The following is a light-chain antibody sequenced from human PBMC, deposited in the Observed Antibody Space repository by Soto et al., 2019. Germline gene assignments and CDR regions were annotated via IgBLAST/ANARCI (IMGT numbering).Light chain of an antibody. Sequence: QSALTQPRSVSGSPGQSVTISCTGARSDVGGYRFVSWYQQHPDKAPKLMIYDVDKRPSGVPDRFSGSKSGNTASLTISGLQAEDEADYFYCSNAGGFTWVFGGGTKVTVL. CDR2: DVD. J-gene: IGLJ3*02. CDR1: RSDVGGYRF. CDR3: CSNAGGFTWV. V-gene: IGLV2-11*01.